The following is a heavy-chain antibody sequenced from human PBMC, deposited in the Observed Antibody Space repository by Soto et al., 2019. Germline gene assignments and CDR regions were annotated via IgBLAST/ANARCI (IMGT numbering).Heavy chain of an antibody. J-gene: IGHJ5*02. D-gene: IGHD6-19*01. Sequence: PGGSLRLSCAASAISFNTYGVTWVRQAPGKGLEWVSTVTVTGGSTYYADSVKGRFTISRDRSNYTVSLLLNSLRVEDTAIYYCAGQSSPEEWFDHWGQGTLVTVSS. CDR1: AISFNTYG. V-gene: IGHV3-23*01. CDR3: AGQSSPEEWFDH. CDR2: VTVTGGST.